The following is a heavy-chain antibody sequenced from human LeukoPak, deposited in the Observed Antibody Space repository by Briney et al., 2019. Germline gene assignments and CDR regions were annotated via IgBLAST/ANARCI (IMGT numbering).Heavy chain of an antibody. Sequence: GSLRLSCAASGFTFRNYWMSWVRQAPGKGLEWVANIKQDGSEKYYVDSVKGRFTISRDNVKNSLYVQMSSLRAEDTGVYYCARDEPVGATTGWGQGTLVTVSP. V-gene: IGHV3-7*01. CDR3: ARDEPVGATTG. J-gene: IGHJ4*02. D-gene: IGHD1-26*01. CDR2: IKQDGSEK. CDR1: GFTFRNYW.